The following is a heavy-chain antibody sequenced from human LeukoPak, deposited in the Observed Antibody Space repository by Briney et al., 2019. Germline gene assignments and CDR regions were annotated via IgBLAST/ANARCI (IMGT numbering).Heavy chain of an antibody. J-gene: IGHJ4*02. CDR1: GYTFTAYY. CDR2: INPNSGGT. D-gene: IGHD5-12*01. Sequence: ASVKVSCKASGYTFTAYYIHWVRQAPGQGLEWMGRINPNSGGTNYAQKFQGRVTMTRDTSISTAYMELSRLRSDDTAVYYCARDGEWGGYDSNFDYWGQGTLVTVSS. CDR3: ARDGEWGGYDSNFDY. V-gene: IGHV1-2*06.